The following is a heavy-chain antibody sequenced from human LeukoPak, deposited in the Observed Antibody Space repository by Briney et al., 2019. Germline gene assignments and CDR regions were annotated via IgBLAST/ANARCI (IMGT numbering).Heavy chain of an antibody. CDR2: IFSSGNT. J-gene: IGHJ4*02. Sequence: SETLSLTCTVSGGFISSYYWRWIRQSAGKGREWIGRIFSSGNTNYNPPLKSRVTMSIDTSKRQIPLRVSSVTAADTAVYYCARGLLSAVEYWGPGTLVTVSS. D-gene: IGHD6-19*01. V-gene: IGHV4-4*07. CDR1: GGFISSYY. CDR3: ARGLLSAVEY.